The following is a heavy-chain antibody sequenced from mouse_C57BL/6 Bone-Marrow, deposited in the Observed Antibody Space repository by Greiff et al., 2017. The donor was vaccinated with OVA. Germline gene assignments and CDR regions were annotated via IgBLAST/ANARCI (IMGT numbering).Heavy chain of an antibody. CDR3: ARRLLNFDD. CDR2: IDPSDSYT. D-gene: IGHD1-2*01. J-gene: IGHJ1*03. V-gene: IGHV1-59*01. Sequence: VQLQQPGAELARPGTSVKLSCKASGYTFTSYWMHWVKQRPGQGLEWIGVIDPSDSYTNYNQKFKGKATLTVDTSSSTAYMQLSSLTAEDSAVYDGARRLLNFDDWGTGTTLTVSS. CDR1: GYTFTSYW.